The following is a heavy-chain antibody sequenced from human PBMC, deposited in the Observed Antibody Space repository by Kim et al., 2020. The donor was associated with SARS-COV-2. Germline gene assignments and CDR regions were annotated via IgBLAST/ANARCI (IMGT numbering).Heavy chain of an antibody. CDR2: INAGNGDT. CDR3: ARNGNPAPDTPLDH. CDR1: GYTFTKYS. V-gene: IGHV1-3*01. J-gene: IGHJ4*02. Sequence: ASVKVSCRASGYTFTKYSVHWVRQAPGQGLEWMGWINAGNGDTRYSQKFQGRVTITRDTSATTAYMELSSLTSEDTAVYYCARNGNPAPDTPLDHWGQGT. D-gene: IGHD2-8*01.